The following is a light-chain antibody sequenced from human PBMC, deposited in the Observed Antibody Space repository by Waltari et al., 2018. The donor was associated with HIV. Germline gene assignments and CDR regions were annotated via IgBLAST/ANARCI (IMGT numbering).Light chain of an antibody. V-gene: IGKV3-15*01. CDR1: QNVNRN. J-gene: IGKJ1*01. Sequence: EIVMTQSPATLSVSPGERATFSCRASQNVNRNLAWYQQKPGQAPRLLVYNTSTRATGIPARFSGSGSGTDFTLTISSLQSEDFAVYYCQQYSNWPRTFGQGTKVEIK. CDR2: NTS. CDR3: QQYSNWPRT.